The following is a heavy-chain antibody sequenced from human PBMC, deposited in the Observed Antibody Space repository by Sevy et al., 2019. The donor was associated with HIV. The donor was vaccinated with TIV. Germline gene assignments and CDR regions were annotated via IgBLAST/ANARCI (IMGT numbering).Heavy chain of an antibody. V-gene: IGHV1-69*13. CDR2: FIPSFGKT. CDR1: GGIFSYYV. J-gene: IGHJ5*02. D-gene: IGHD2-2*01. Sequence: ASVKVSCKTSGGIFSYYVIHWVRQAPGQGLEWMGGFIPSFGKTKYAQMFQGRVTLTADESTGTAYMELSSLTSEDTAVYFCARGNQGVPAAIHDWFDPWGQGTLVTVSS. CDR3: ARGNQGVPAAIHDWFDP.